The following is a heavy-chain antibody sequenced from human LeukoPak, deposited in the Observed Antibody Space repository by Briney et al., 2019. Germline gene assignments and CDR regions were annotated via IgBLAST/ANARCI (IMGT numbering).Heavy chain of an antibody. CDR3: RGEAVAGLNYYYYMDV. J-gene: IGHJ6*03. Sequence: SETLSLTCAVYGGSFSGYYWSWIRQPPGKGLEWIGEINHSGSTNYNPSLKSRVTISVDKSKNQFSLKLSSVTAADTAVYYCRGEAVAGLNYYYYMDVWGKGTTVTVSS. CDR2: INHSGST. CDR1: GGSFSGYY. D-gene: IGHD6-19*01. V-gene: IGHV4-34*03.